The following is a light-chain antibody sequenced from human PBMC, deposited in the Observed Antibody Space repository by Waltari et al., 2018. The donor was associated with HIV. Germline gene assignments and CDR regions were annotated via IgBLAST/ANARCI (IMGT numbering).Light chain of an antibody. J-gene: IGLJ2*01. CDR3: AAWDDSLSGVV. CDR1: SSNIGSNY. Sequence: QSVLTQPPSASGTPGQRVTIYCSGSSSNIGSNYVYWYQQLPGTTPKLLIYRNNQRPSGVPDRFSGSKSGTSASLAISGLLSEDEADYYCAAWDDSLSGVVFGGGTKLTVL. CDR2: RNN. V-gene: IGLV1-47*01.